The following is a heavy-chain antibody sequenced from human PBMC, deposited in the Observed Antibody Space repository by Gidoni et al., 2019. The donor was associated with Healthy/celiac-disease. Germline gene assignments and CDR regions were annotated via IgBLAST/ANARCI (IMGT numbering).Heavy chain of an antibody. Sequence: EVQLLESGGGLVQPGGSLRLSFAASGFTFSSYAMSWVRQAPGKGLEWVSAISGSVGSTYYADSVKGRFTITRDNAKNTLYLQMNSLRAEDTAVYYCAKDLIPGYGDYQDYWGQGTLVTVSS. CDR2: ISGSVGST. J-gene: IGHJ4*02. D-gene: IGHD4-17*01. V-gene: IGHV3-23*01. CDR1: GFTFSSYA. CDR3: AKDLIPGYGDYQDY.